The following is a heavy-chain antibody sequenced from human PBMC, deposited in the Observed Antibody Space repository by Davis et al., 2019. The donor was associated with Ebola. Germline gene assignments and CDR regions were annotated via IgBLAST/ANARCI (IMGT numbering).Heavy chain of an antibody. J-gene: IGHJ4*02. CDR1: GFTFRSYS. V-gene: IGHV3-7*01. CDR2: INEDGSAK. CDR3: ARVGWVPSSDY. Sequence: GESLKISCAASGFTFRSYSMSWVRQAPAKGLEWVAYINEDGSAKYYVDSVKGRFTISRDNAKNSLHLQMNSVRAEDTAVYYCARVGWVPSSDYWGQGTLVTVSS. D-gene: IGHD2-2*01.